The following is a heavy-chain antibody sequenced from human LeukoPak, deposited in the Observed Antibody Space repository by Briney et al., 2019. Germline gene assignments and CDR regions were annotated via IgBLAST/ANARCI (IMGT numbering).Heavy chain of an antibody. D-gene: IGHD2-15*01. J-gene: IGHJ4*02. V-gene: IGHV3-23*01. CDR1: GFTFSSYA. CDR3: WPATRVSDY. CDR2: ISGSGGST. Sequence: GGSLRLSCAASGFTFSSYAMSWVRQAPGKGLEWVSAISGSGGSTYYADSVKGRFTISRDNAKNSLYLQMDSLRAEDTAVYYCWPATRVSDYWGQGTLVTVSS.